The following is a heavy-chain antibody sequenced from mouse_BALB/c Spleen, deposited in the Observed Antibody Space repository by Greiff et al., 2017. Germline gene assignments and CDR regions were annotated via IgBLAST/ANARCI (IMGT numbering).Heavy chain of an antibody. CDR2: ISSGGSYT. Sequence: EVKLMESGGGLVKPGGSLKLSCAASGFTFSSYTMSWVRQTPEKRLEWVATISSGGSYTYYPDSVKGRFTISRDNAKNTLYLQMSSLKSEDTAMYYCTRDLFYYYDGDYAMDYWGQGTSVTVSS. V-gene: IGHV5-6-4*01. D-gene: IGHD2-4*01. CDR1: GFTFSSYT. J-gene: IGHJ4*01. CDR3: TRDLFYYYDGDYAMDY.